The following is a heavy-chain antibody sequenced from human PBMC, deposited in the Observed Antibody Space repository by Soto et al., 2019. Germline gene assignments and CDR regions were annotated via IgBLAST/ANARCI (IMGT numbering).Heavy chain of an antibody. CDR1: GFTFSSYG. CDR3: ARDDLGSSWYLGMDV. CDR2: IWYDGSNK. J-gene: IGHJ6*02. D-gene: IGHD6-13*01. Sequence: QVQLVESGGGVVQPGRSLRLSCAASGFTFSSYGMHWVRQAPGKGLEWVAVIWYDGSNKYYADSVKGRFTISRDNSKNTLYLQMNSLRAEATAVYYCARDDLGSSWYLGMDVWGQGTTVTVSS. V-gene: IGHV3-33*01.